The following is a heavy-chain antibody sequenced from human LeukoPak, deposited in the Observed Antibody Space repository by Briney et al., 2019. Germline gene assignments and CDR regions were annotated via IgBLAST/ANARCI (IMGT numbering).Heavy chain of an antibody. V-gene: IGHV3-15*01. D-gene: IGHD3-3*01. CDR2: IKNIAGAEAP. Sequence: GGSLRLSCAVSGFTFSNAWMNWARQAPGKGLEWVGRIKNIAGAEAPDYTVFGKGRFVISRDDSKNMLYLYMNSLKIEDTAVYYCTTDPAYYDFWSGYYRGGYWGQGTLVTVSS. CDR3: TTDPAYYDFWSGYYRGGY. J-gene: IGHJ4*02. CDR1: GFTFSNAW.